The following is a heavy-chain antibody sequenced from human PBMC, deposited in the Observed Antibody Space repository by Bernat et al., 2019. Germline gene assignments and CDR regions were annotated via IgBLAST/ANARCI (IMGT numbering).Heavy chain of an antibody. Sequence: QVHLVESGGGVVQPGRSLRLSCAASGFIFSSYAMHWVRQAPGKGLEWVAVISYDGSNKYYADSVKGRFTISRDNSKNTLYLQMNSLMAEDTAVYYCAGDWTVTMNFSGMDVWGQGTTVTVSS. CDR3: AGDWTVTMNFSGMDV. J-gene: IGHJ6*02. CDR1: GFIFSSYA. D-gene: IGHD4-17*01. V-gene: IGHV3-30-3*01. CDR2: ISYDGSNK.